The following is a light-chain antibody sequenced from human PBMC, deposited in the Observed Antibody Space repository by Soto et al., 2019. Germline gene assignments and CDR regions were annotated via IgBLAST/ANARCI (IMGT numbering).Light chain of an antibody. Sequence: EVVLTQSPVTLSLSPGERATLSCRASQSFRGLLAWYQQKPGQAPRLLIYDAYNRATGIPPRFSGSGSGTDFTLTISSLEPEDSAVYYCQQRHMWPITFGHG. J-gene: IGKJ1*01. CDR1: QSFRGL. CDR2: DAY. CDR3: QQRHMWPIT. V-gene: IGKV3-11*01.